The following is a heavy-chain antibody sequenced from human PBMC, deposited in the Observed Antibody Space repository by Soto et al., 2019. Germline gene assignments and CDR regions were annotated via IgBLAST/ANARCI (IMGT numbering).Heavy chain of an antibody. V-gene: IGHV3-23*01. CDR1: GFTFSSYA. Sequence: EVQLLESGGGLVQPGGSLRLSCAASGFTFSSYAMSWVRQAPGKGLEWVSAISGSGGSTYYADSVKGRFTISRDNSKNALYLQMNSLRAEDTAVYYCAKDAAGSWIVVVTATGYWGQGTLVTVSS. J-gene: IGHJ4*02. D-gene: IGHD2-21*02. CDR2: ISGSGGST. CDR3: AKDAAGSWIVVVTATGY.